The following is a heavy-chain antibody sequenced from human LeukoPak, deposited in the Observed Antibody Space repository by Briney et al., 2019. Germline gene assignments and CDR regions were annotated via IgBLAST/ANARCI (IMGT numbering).Heavy chain of an antibody. J-gene: IGHJ5*02. V-gene: IGHV1-46*01. D-gene: IGHD3-10*01. CDR1: GDTFTTSH. CDR3: ARGVRSYMVRGNNWFDP. CDR2: INPSGGST. Sequence: ASVKVSCKASGDTFTTSHMHWVRQAPGQGLEWMGKINPSGGSTTYAQQFQGRVSMTRDLSMSTVYMELSSLRSEDTAVYYCARGVRSYMVRGNNWFDPWGQGTLVTVSS.